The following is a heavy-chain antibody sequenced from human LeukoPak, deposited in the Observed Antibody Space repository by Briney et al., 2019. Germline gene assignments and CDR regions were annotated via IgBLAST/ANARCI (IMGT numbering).Heavy chain of an antibody. CDR1: GFTFSSYW. CDR3: ARGRKRTRVSMIGLFITNDY. J-gene: IGHJ4*02. Sequence: PGGSLRLSCAASGFTFSSYWMRWVRQPPGEGLVWVSRINGDGSSTIYADSVKGRFTISRDNAKNTVYLQMTSLRAEDTAVYYCARGRKRTRVSMIGLFITNDYWGQGTLVTVSS. D-gene: IGHD3-22*01. V-gene: IGHV3-74*01. CDR2: INGDGSST.